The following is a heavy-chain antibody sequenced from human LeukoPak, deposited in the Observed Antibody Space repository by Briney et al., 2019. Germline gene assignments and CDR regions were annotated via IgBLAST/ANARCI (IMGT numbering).Heavy chain of an antibody. D-gene: IGHD3-22*01. J-gene: IGHJ4*02. CDR2: ISSSSSYI. V-gene: IGHV3-21*01. CDR1: FTXXXXS. Sequence: FTXXXXSMNWVRQAPGKGLEGVSSISSSSSYIYYADSVKGRFTISRDNAKNSLYLQMNSLRAEDTAVYYCARDLVRHYDSSGYYYGADYWGQGTLVTVSS. CDR3: ARDLVRHYDSSGYYYGADY.